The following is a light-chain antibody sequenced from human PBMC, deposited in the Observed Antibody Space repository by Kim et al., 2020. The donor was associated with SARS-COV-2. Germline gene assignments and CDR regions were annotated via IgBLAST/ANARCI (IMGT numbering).Light chain of an antibody. J-gene: IGLJ3*02. CDR3: AAWDDSLSGQV. CDR2: SNS. Sequence: GQRVTISCSGSTSSIGSNYVYWYQQLPGAAPKLLIYSNSQRPSGVPDRFSGSKSGTSASLAISGLRSEDEADYYCAAWDDSLSGQVFGGGTKVTVL. CDR1: TSSIGSNY. V-gene: IGLV1-47*02.